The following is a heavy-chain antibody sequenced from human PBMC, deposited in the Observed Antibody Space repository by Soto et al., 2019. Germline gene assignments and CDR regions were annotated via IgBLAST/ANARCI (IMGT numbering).Heavy chain of an antibody. Sequence: SGPTLVNPTQTLTLTCTFSGFSLSTSGVGVGWIRQPPGKALEWLALIYWDDDKRYSPSLKSRLTITKDTSKNQVVLTMTNMDPVDTATYYCAHRLSTPYYYYHAMDVWGQGTTVTVSS. J-gene: IGHJ6*02. CDR1: GFSLSTSGVG. CDR2: IYWDDDK. V-gene: IGHV2-5*02. CDR3: AHRLSTPYYYYHAMDV.